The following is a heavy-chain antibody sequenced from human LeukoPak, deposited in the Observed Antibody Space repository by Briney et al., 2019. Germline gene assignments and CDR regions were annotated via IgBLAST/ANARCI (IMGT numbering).Heavy chain of an antibody. CDR1: GFTFSSYA. V-gene: IGHV3-23*01. CDR2: ISGSGGST. CDR3: AKDLAPQSVVVPAATPLDY. Sequence: GGSLRLSCAAPGFTFSSYAMSWVRQAPGKGLEWVSAISGSGGSTYYADSVKGRFTISRDNSKNTLYLQMNSLRAEDTAVYYCAKDLAPQSVVVPAATPLDYWGQGTLVTVSS. J-gene: IGHJ4*02. D-gene: IGHD2-2*01.